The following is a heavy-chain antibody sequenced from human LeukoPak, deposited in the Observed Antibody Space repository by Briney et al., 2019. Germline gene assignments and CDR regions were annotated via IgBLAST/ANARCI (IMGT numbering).Heavy chain of an antibody. CDR3: ASPEGSGWYNKFDY. V-gene: IGHV1-69*05. D-gene: IGHD6-19*01. CDR2: IIPIFGTA. CDR1: GGTFTSYA. J-gene: IGHJ4*02. Sequence: GASVKVSCKASGGTFTSYAISWVRRAPGQGQEWMGGIIPIFGTANYAQKFQGRVTITTDESTSTAYMELSSLRSEDTAVYYCASPEGSGWYNKFDYWGQGTLVTVSS.